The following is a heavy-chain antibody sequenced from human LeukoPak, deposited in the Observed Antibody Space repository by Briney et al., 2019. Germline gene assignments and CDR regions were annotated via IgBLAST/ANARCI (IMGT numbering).Heavy chain of an antibody. D-gene: IGHD5-24*01. Sequence: GGSLRLSSAASGFTFSSYWMSWVGPAPGKGLEWVANINQDGSEKYYVDSVKGRFTISRDNAKNSLYLQMNSLRAEDTAVYYCARDVATISNWFDPWGQGTLVTVSS. CDR3: ARDVATISNWFDP. V-gene: IGHV3-7*01. CDR1: GFTFSSYW. CDR2: INQDGSEK. J-gene: IGHJ5*02.